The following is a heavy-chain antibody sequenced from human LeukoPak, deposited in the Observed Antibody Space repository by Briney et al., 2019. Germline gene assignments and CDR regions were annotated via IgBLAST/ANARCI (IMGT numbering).Heavy chain of an antibody. J-gene: IGHJ4*02. CDR1: GFKISDYY. CDR2: VRQDGKLK. D-gene: IGHD3-9*01. V-gene: IGHV3-30*02. CDR3: VKETSGYFNWLLGY. Sequence: PGGSLRLSCVAPGFKISDYYIHWVRQAPGKGLEWAASVRQDGKLKFYADSVKGRFTISRDNSKHTLYLQMNSLRVEDSALFYCVKETSGYFNWLLGYWGQGTLVTVSS.